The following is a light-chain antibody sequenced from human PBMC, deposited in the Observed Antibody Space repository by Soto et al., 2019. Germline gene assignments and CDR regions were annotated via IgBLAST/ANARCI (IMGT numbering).Light chain of an antibody. V-gene: IGLV4-60*03. CDR3: ETWDSNTHV. Sequence: QSVLTQSSSASASLGSSVTLTCTLSSGHSSYIIAWHQQQPGKAPRYLMKLEGSGSYHKGSGVPDRFSGSSSGADRYLTISNLQSEDEADYYCETWDSNTHVFGTGTKLTVL. CDR2: LEGSGSY. CDR1: SGHSSYI. J-gene: IGLJ1*01.